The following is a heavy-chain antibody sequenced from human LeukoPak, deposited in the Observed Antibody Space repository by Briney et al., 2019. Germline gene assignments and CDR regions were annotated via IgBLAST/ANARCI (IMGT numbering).Heavy chain of an antibody. CDR1: GFTFSSYG. Sequence: GGSLRLSCSASGFTFSSYGLHWVRQAPGKGLQCVSGISSNGGSTDYAYSVKGRFTISRDNSKNTLYLQMSSLRAEDTAVYYCVKDQGYYDFWSGYEYFHHWGQGTLVTVSS. CDR2: ISSNGGST. CDR3: VKDQGYYDFWSGYEYFHH. J-gene: IGHJ1*01. V-gene: IGHV3-64D*08. D-gene: IGHD3-3*01.